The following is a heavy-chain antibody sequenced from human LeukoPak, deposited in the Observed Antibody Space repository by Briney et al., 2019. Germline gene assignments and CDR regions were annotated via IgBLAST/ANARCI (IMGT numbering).Heavy chain of an antibody. CDR3: ARARSSYYDSSGYNY. Sequence: ASVKVSCKASGYTFTSYGISWVRQAPGQGLEWMGWISAYNGNTNYAQKLQGRVTTTTDTSTSTAYMELRSLRSDDTAVYYCARARSSYYDSSGYNYWGQGTLVTVSS. J-gene: IGHJ4*02. CDR1: GYTFTSYG. V-gene: IGHV1-18*01. D-gene: IGHD3-22*01. CDR2: ISAYNGNT.